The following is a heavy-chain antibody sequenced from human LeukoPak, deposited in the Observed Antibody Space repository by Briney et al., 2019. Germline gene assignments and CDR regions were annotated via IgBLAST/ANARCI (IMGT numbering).Heavy chain of an antibody. CDR1: GGSIRSYY. CDR3: ACGVAAAGWLYFDY. Sequence: SETLSLTCGVSGGSIRSYYWSWLRQPAGRGLEWIGRIYSSGTTNYNPSLKSRVTMSIDTTQFSLKLSSVTAADTAVYFCACGVAAAGWLYFDYWGQGSLVTVSS. CDR2: IYSSGTT. D-gene: IGHD6-13*01. V-gene: IGHV4-4*07. J-gene: IGHJ4*02.